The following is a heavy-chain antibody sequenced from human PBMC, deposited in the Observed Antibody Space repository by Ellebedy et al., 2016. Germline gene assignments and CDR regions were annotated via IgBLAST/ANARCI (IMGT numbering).Heavy chain of an antibody. Sequence: ASVKVSCKASGYTFTRYDINWVRQATGQGLEWMGWMNPDSGNTGYAQNFQGRVTMTRNTSISTVYMKLSSLRSEDTAVYYCAGGPNSYSSSWYSFDYWGQGTLVTVSS. CDR2: MNPDSGNT. D-gene: IGHD6-13*01. CDR3: AGGPNSYSSSWYSFDY. CDR1: GYTFTRYD. J-gene: IGHJ4*02. V-gene: IGHV1-8*01.